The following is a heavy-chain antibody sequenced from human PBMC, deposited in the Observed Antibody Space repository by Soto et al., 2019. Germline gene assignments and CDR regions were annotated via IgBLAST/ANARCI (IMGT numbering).Heavy chain of an antibody. V-gene: IGHV4-59*08. J-gene: IGHJ6*03. CDR1: GGSISSYY. CDR2: IYYSGST. Sequence: SETLSLTCTVSGGSISSYYWSWIRQPPGKGLEWIGYIYYSGSTNYNPSLKSRVTISVDTSKNQFSLKLSSVTAADTAVYYCARRGDPKNYYYYMDVWGKGTTVTVSS. D-gene: IGHD3-16*01. CDR3: ARRGDPKNYYYYMDV.